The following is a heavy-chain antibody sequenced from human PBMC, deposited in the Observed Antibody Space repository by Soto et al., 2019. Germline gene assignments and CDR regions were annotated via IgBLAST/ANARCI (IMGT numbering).Heavy chain of an antibody. CDR3: ARDKYVMKYSSSALVY. V-gene: IGHV1-69*06. D-gene: IGHD6-6*01. J-gene: IGHJ4*02. Sequence: SVKVSCKASGGTFSSYAISWVRQAPGQGLEWMGGIIPIFGTANYAQKFQGRVTITADKSTSTAYMELSSLRSEDTAVYYCARDKYVMKYSSSALVYWGQGTLVTVSS. CDR2: IIPIFGTA. CDR1: GGTFSSYA.